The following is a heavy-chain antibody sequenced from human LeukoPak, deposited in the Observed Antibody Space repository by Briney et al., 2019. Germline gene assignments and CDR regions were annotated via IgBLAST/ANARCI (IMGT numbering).Heavy chain of an antibody. D-gene: IGHD3-10*01. CDR2: ISSSSNYI. CDR3: AREGAGSLDL. CDR1: GFTFSSYD. Sequence: GGSLRLSCAASGFTFSSYDMNWVRQAPGKGLEWVSSISSSSNYIYYAESLKGRFTISRDNAKNSLYLQMNRLRAEDTAVYYCAREGAGSLDLWGRGTLVTVSS. J-gene: IGHJ2*01. V-gene: IGHV3-21*01.